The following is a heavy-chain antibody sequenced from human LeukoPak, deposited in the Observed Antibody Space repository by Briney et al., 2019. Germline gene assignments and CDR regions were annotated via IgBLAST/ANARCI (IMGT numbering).Heavy chain of an antibody. CDR3: ARRPNWGFSDF. J-gene: IGHJ4*02. D-gene: IGHD7-27*01. CDR2: ISPNGQNK. CDR1: GFTFTNCA. Sequence: GGSLTLSCEASGFTFTNCAMQWVRQAPGKGLEWVSTISPNGQNKFYADSVTGRFTIPRDNFKNTVYLQMNGLRADDTAVYYCARRPNWGFSDFWGQGSLVTVSS. V-gene: IGHV3-23*01.